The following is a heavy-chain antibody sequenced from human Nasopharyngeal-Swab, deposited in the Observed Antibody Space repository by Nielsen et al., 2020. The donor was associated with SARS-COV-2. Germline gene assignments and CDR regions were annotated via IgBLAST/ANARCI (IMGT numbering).Heavy chain of an antibody. Sequence: WIRQPPGKGLEWVSGISWNSGSIGYADSVKGRFTISRDNAKNSLYLQMNSLRAEDTAVYYCARARREDSWGQGTLVTVSS. J-gene: IGHJ5*02. CDR3: ARARREDS. V-gene: IGHV3-9*01. CDR2: ISWNSGSI. D-gene: IGHD2-15*01.